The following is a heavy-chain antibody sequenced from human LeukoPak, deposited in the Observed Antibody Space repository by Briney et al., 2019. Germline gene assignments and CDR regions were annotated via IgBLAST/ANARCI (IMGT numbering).Heavy chain of an antibody. CDR3: ARLMFLWPPIYFDY. J-gene: IGHJ4*02. V-gene: IGHV3-7*01. CDR1: GFTFSSYN. CDR2: IKQDGSET. Sequence: PGGSLRLSCAASGFTFSSYNMNWVRQAPGKGLEWVANIKQDGSETFYVDSVRARFTISRDNARNSVYLQMNSLRAEDTAVYYCARLMFLWPPIYFDYWGQGTLVTVSS. D-gene: IGHD2-8*01.